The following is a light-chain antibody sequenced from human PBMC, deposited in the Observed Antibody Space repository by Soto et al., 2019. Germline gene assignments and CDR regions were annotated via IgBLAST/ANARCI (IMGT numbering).Light chain of an antibody. V-gene: IGKV1-12*01. Sequence: DIQMTQSPSSVSASIGDRVTITCRASQGLSRWLAWYLQKPGTAPKLLIYDASSLQSGVPSRISGSGAGTDFTLTIISLQPEDFASYYCQRAKSFPRTFGGGTKV. CDR3: QRAKSFPRT. CDR2: DAS. CDR1: QGLSRW. J-gene: IGKJ4*01.